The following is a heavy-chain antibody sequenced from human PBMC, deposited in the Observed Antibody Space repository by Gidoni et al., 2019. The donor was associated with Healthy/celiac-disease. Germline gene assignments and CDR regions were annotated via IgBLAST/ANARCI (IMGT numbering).Heavy chain of an antibody. CDR3: ARSIAVAGTPDY. Sequence: QVQLKQSGQGLVKQSQTLSLTCAIPGDRVASNSAAWNLIRQSPSRGLEWLGRTYYRSNWYNDYAVSVKSRITINPDTSKNQFSLQLNSVTPEDTAVYYCARSIAVAGTPDYWGQGTLVTVSS. CDR1: GDRVASNSAA. V-gene: IGHV6-1*01. D-gene: IGHD6-19*01. J-gene: IGHJ4*02. CDR2: TYYRSNWYN.